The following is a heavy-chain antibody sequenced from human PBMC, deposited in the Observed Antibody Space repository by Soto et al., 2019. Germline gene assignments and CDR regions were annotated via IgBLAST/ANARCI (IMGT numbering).Heavy chain of an antibody. V-gene: IGHV1-18*01. J-gene: IGHJ6*03. CDR3: ARTTVTASYYYMDV. CDR1: GYTFTNYG. CDR2: ISTYNGNT. Sequence: ASVNVSCKASGYTFTNYGFTWARQAPGQGLEWLGWISTYNGNTKYAQKVQGRLTMTTDTSTSTANMELTSLRSDDTALYYCARTTVTASYYYMDVWGKGSPVTVCS. D-gene: IGHD4-17*01.